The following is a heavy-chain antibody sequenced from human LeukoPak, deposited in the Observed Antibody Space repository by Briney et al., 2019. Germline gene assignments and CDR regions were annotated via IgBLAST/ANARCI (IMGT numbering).Heavy chain of an antibody. V-gene: IGHV3-23*01. J-gene: IGHJ3*02. Sequence: GGSLRLSRAASGFTFSRYGISWVRQAPGKGLEWVSVISGSGGSTYYADSVKGRFTISRDNSKNTLYLQINNLRADDTAVYYCAKDSTYCSGGSCYLPDTFDIWGQGTMVIVSS. CDR1: GFTFSRYG. CDR2: ISGSGGST. D-gene: IGHD2-15*01. CDR3: AKDSTYCSGGSCYLPDTFDI.